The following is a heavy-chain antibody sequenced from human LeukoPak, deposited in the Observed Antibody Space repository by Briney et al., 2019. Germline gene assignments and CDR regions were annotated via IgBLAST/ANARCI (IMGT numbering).Heavy chain of an antibody. J-gene: IGHJ3*02. CDR1: GFTFSSDG. V-gene: IGHV3-30*02. CDR2: IRYDGSNK. CDR3: AKDPDPLRI. Sequence: WGSLRLSCAAPGFTFSSDGMHWVRQAPGKGLEWVAFIRYDGSNKSYADSVRGRFIISRDNSKNTLYLQMNSLRAEDTAVYYCAKDPDPLRIWGQGTMVTVSS.